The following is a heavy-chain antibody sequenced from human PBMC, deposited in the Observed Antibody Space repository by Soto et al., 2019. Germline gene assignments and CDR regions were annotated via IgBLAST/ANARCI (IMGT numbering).Heavy chain of an antibody. CDR2: IWYDGSNK. CDR1: GFTFSSYG. CDR3: AREAVRSSSWLLYYYYGMDV. Sequence: GSLRLSCAASGFTFSSYGMHWVRQAPGKGLEWVAVIWYDGSNKYYADSVKGRFTISRDNSKNTLYLQMNSLRAEDTAVYYCAREAVRSSSWLLYYYYGMDVWGQGTTVTVSS. D-gene: IGHD6-13*01. J-gene: IGHJ6*02. V-gene: IGHV3-33*01.